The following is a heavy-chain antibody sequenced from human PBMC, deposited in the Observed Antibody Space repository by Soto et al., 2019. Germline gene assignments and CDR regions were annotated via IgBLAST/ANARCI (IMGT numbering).Heavy chain of an antibody. Sequence: QVQLVQSGAEVKKPGASVKVSCKASGYTFTSYGISWVRQAPGQGLEWMGWISAYNGNTNYVQKLQGRVTMTTDTSTSTAYMELRSLRSDDTAVYYCARDRSSRVNIAAAGTEAYWGQGTLVTVSS. CDR2: ISAYNGNT. J-gene: IGHJ4*02. D-gene: IGHD6-13*01. CDR1: GYTFTSYG. V-gene: IGHV1-18*01. CDR3: ARDRSSRVNIAAAGTEAY.